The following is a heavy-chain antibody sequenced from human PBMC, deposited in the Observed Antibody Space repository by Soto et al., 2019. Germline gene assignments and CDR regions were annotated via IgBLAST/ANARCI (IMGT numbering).Heavy chain of an antibody. V-gene: IGHV3-30-3*01. J-gene: IGHJ3*02. D-gene: IGHD3-22*01. CDR1: GFTFSSYA. Sequence: PGGSLRLSCAASGFTFSSYAMHWVRQAPGKGLEWVAVISYDGSNKYYADSVKGRFTISRDNSKNTLYLQMNSLRAEDTAVYYCARGLRRGDSSGHGAALRYGDAFDIWGQGTMVTVSS. CDR3: ARGLRRGDSSGHGAALRYGDAFDI. CDR2: ISYDGSNK.